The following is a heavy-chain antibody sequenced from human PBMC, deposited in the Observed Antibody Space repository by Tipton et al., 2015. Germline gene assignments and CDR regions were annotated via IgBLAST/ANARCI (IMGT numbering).Heavy chain of an antibody. J-gene: IGHJ4*02. D-gene: IGHD2-2*01. CDR2: IYYNGNT. V-gene: IGHV4-59*01. CDR1: GGSFSDFY. Sequence: TLSLTCGVYGGSFSDFYWNWIRQPPGKGLEWMGYIYYNGNTNYNPSLKSRVTISLDTSKNEVYLNLGSVTAADTAVYYCARDRVASYAFDDWGQGTLVAVSS. CDR3: ARDRVASYAFDD.